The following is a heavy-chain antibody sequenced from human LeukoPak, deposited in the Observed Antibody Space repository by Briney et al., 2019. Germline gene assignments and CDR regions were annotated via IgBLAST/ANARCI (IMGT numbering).Heavy chain of an antibody. CDR3: ARDLRGRGRSSWVDC. Sequence: PSGTLSLTCAVSGGSISSSNWWSWVRQPPGKGLEWIGEIYHSGSTNYNPSLKSRVTISVDKSKNQFSLKLSSVTAADTAVYYCARDLRGRGRSSWVDCWGQGTLVTVPS. D-gene: IGHD6-13*01. CDR2: IYHSGST. J-gene: IGHJ4*02. CDR1: GGSISSSNW. V-gene: IGHV4-4*02.